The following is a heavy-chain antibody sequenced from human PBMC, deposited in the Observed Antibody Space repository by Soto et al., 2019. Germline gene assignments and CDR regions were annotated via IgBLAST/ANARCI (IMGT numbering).Heavy chain of an antibody. CDR1: GDSIRSGDYY. D-gene: IGHD1-26*01. V-gene: IGHV4-30-4*01. CDR2: IYYSGST. Sequence: QVHLEESGPGLVKPSQTLSLTCTVLGDSIRSGDYYWNWIRQPPGRGLEWIGYIYYSGSTYYNPSLKSRLTMSVDTSKNQFSLRLSSVIAPDTAVYYCARSVGYYYYGMDVWGQGTTVIVSS. J-gene: IGHJ6*02. CDR3: ARSVGYYYYGMDV.